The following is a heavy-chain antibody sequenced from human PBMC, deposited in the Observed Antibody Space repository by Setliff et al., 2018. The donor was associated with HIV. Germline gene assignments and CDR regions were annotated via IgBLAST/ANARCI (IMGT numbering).Heavy chain of an antibody. J-gene: IGHJ3*01. Sequence: SETLSLTCTVSGGSIGGYYWSWIRQPPGTGLEWLGCIYSGGSTNYNPSPESRVTISLDTSKNQFSLRLTSVTAADTAVYYCARVRSYGSAYDAFDVWGPGTMGTVSS. D-gene: IGHD3-10*01. CDR2: IYSGGST. CDR1: GGSIGGYY. V-gene: IGHV4-4*08. CDR3: ARVRSYGSAYDAFDV.